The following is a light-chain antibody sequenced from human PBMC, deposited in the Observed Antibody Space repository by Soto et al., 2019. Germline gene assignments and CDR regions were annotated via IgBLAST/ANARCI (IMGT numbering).Light chain of an antibody. CDR1: QGISSA. Sequence: AIQLTQSPSSLSASVGDRVTITCRASQGISSALAWYQQKPGKAPKLLIYDASSLESEVPSRFSGSGSGTDFTLTISSLQPEDFATYYCQQFNSYPGTFGPGTKVDIK. CDR3: QQFNSYPGT. CDR2: DAS. J-gene: IGKJ3*01. V-gene: IGKV1-13*02.